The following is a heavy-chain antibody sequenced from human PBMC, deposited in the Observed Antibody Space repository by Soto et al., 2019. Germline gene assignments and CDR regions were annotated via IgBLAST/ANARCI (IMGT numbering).Heavy chain of an antibody. CDR2: ISSSSSTI. D-gene: IGHD6-13*01. CDR1: GFTFSSYS. V-gene: IGHV3-48*01. Sequence: EVQLVESGGGLVQPGGSLRLSCAASGFTFSSYSMNWVRQAPGKGLEWVSYISSSSSTIYYADSVKGRFTISRDNSKNTLYLQTNSLRAEDTAVYYCAKGGWYSSSWYPIDYWGQGTLVTVSS. J-gene: IGHJ4*02. CDR3: AKGGWYSSSWYPIDY.